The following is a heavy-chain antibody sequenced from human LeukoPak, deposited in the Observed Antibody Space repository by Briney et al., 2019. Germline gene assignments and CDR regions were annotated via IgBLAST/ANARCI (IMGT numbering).Heavy chain of an antibody. V-gene: IGHV1-8*01. CDR1: GYTFTSYD. J-gene: IGHJ4*02. CDR3: ASEYSGYDDYFDY. CDR2: MNPNSGNT. Sequence: ASVKVSCKASGYTFTSYDINWVRQATGQGLEWMGWMNPNSGNTGYAQKFQGRVTMTRNTSISTAYMELSSLRSEDTAVYYCASEYSGYDDYFDYWGQGTLVTVSS. D-gene: IGHD5-12*01.